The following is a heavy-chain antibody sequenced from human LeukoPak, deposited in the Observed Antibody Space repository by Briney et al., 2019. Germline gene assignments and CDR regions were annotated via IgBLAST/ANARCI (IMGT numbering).Heavy chain of an antibody. Sequence: ASVKVSCKASGYTFTKYYMQVVRQAPGQGLEWMGIINPSSGSTSNAQKFQGRVTVTSDTSTSTVYMELSRLRSEDTAVYYCARDTSPLYSYDSSVLLDSFDIWGQGTLVTVSS. D-gene: IGHD3-22*01. CDR2: INPSSGST. CDR3: ARDTSPLYSYDSSVLLDSFDI. CDR1: GYTFTKYY. J-gene: IGHJ3*02. V-gene: IGHV1-46*01.